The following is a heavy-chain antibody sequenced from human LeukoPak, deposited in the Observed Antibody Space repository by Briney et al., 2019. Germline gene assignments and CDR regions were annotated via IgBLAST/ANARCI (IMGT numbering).Heavy chain of an antibody. CDR3: ARRTVKGWFDP. J-gene: IGHJ5*02. CDR1: GGSFSGYY. Sequence: SETLSLTCAVYGGSFSGYYWSWIRQPPGKGLEWIGEINHSGSTNYNPSLKSRVTMSVDTSKNQFSLKLSSVTAADTAVYYCARRTVKGWFDPWGQGTLVTVSS. D-gene: IGHD4-17*01. CDR2: INHSGST. V-gene: IGHV4-34*01.